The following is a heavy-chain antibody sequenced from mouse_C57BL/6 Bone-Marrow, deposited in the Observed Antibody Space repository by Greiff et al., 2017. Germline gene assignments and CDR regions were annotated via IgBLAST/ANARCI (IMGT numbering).Heavy chain of an antibody. CDR2: IYIGNGYT. D-gene: IGHD1-1*01. V-gene: IGHV1-58*01. CDR3: AREGFYYGSSHWYFDV. CDR1: GYTFTSYG. Sequence: SGAELVRPGPSVKMSCKTSGYTFTSYGINWVKQRPGQGLEWIGYIYIGNGYTEYNEKFKGKATLTSDTSSSTAYMQLSSLTSEDSAIYFCAREGFYYGSSHWYFDVWGTGTTVTVSS. J-gene: IGHJ1*03.